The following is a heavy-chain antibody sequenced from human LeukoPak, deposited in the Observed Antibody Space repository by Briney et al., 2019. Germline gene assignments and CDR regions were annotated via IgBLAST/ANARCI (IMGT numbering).Heavy chain of an antibody. CDR3: ARDPAIYYESDYYFDN. J-gene: IGHJ4*02. CDR2: INAGNGNT. D-gene: IGHD3-22*01. Sequence: GASVKVSCKSSGYTFTSYAMHWVRQAPGQRLEGMGWINAGNGNTKYSQEFQGRVTITRDTSASTAYMELSSLRSEDMAVYYCARDPAIYYESDYYFDNWGQGTLVTVSS. CDR1: GYTFTSYA. V-gene: IGHV1-3*03.